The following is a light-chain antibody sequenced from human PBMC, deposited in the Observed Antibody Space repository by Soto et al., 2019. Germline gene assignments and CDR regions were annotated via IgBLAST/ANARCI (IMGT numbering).Light chain of an antibody. V-gene: IGKV3-15*01. CDR2: GAS. Sequence: EIVMTQSPATLSVSPGEVATLSCRASQSVSSNLAWYQQKPCQAPRLLIHGASTRATGIPARFTGSGSGTEFSLTITSLQSEDFAVYLCQQYNNWPSLTFGGGTKVEIQ. CDR1: QSVSSN. CDR3: QQYNNWPSLT. J-gene: IGKJ4*01.